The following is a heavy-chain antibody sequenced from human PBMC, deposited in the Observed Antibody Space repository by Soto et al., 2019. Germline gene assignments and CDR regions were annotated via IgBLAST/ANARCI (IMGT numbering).Heavy chain of an antibody. CDR1: GFTFSNYG. V-gene: IGHV1-18*01. CDR3: ARDIESVTSKHFFYYYAMDV. CDR2: VSANNGHT. J-gene: IGHJ6*02. Sequence: ASVKVSCKASGFTFSNYGLNWVRQPPGQGLEWMGWVSANNGHTNYAQNLQGRVSMTTDTSTSTAYMELRGLTFDDTAVYYCARDIESVTSKHFFYYYAMDVWGQGTTVTVSS. D-gene: IGHD2-8*01.